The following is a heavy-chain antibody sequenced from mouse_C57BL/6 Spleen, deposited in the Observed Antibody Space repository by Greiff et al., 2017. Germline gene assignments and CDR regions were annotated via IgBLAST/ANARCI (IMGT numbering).Heavy chain of an antibody. CDR1: GYTFTSYW. CDR2: IHPNSGST. J-gene: IGHJ1*03. Sequence: VQLQQSGAELVKPGASVKLSCKASGYTFTSYWMHWVKQRPGQGLEWIGMIHPNSGSTNYNEKFKSKATLTVDKSSSTAYMQLSSLTSEDSAVYYCAVITTVVALRYFDVWGTGTTVTVSS. D-gene: IGHD1-1*01. CDR3: AVITTVVALRYFDV. V-gene: IGHV1-64*01.